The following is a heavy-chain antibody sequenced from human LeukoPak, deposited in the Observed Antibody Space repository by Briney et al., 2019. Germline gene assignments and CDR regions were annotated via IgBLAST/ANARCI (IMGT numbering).Heavy chain of an antibody. CDR3: ARGLRITMIVVVITTHAFDI. CDR1: GGSISSGDYY. D-gene: IGHD3-22*01. V-gene: IGHV4-30-4*01. CDR2: IYYSGST. Sequence: SETLSLTCTVSGGSISSGDYYWSWIRQPPGKGLEWIGYIYYSGSTYYNPSLKSRVTISVDTSKNQFSLKLGSVTAADTAVYYCARGLRITMIVVVITTHAFDIWGQGTMVTVSS. J-gene: IGHJ3*02.